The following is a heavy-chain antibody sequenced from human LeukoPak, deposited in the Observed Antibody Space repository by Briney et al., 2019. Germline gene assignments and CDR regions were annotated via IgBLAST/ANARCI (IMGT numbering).Heavy chain of an antibody. CDR1: GFTFSNAW. D-gene: IGHD5-18*01. Sequence: PGGSLRLSCAASGFTFSNAWMSWVRQAPGKGVEWGGRIKSKTDGGTTDYAAPAKGRFTISIDDSKNTLYLQMNSLKTEDTAVYYCTTSGYSYGYPYFDYWGQGTLVTVSS. J-gene: IGHJ4*02. CDR2: IKSKTDGGTT. CDR3: TTSGYSYGYPYFDY. V-gene: IGHV3-15*01.